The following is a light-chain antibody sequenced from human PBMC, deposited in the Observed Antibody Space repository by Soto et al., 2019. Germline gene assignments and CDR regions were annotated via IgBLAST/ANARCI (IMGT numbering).Light chain of an antibody. CDR2: AVR. J-gene: IGLJ3*02. V-gene: IGLV2-11*01. Sequence: QSALPQPHSVSGSPGQAVTISCTGTNSEVGRYNSVSWYQQLPGKAPKIIISAVRQRPSGVPDRFSGSKSGNTASLTISGLQADDEADYFCFSYTANDNWVFGGGTK. CDR3: FSYTANDNWV. CDR1: NSEVGRYNS.